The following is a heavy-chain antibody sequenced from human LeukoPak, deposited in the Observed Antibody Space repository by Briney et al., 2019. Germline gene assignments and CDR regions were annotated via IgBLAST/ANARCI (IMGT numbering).Heavy chain of an antibody. CDR2: IYTSGST. J-gene: IGHJ4*02. Sequence: SETLCLTCTVSGGSISSYYWSWIRQPAGKGLEWIGRIYTSGSTNYNPSLKSRVIMSVDTSKNQFSLKVTSVTAADAAVYYCARAWQWLPLDSWGQGTLVTVSS. CDR1: GGSISSYY. D-gene: IGHD6-19*01. V-gene: IGHV4-4*07. CDR3: ARAWQWLPLDS.